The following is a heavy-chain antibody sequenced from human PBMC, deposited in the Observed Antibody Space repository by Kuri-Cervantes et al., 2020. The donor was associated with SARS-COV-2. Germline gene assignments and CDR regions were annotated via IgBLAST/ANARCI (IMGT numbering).Heavy chain of an antibody. CDR1: GLTFSSYW. J-gene: IGHJ4*02. CDR3: ASDREFIAARIFDY. CDR2: IKQDGSEK. D-gene: IGHD6-6*01. Sequence: GGSLRFSFAASGLTFSSYWMSWVRQAPGKGLEWVANIKQDGSEKYYVDSVMGRFTISRDNAKNSLYLQMNSLRAEDTAVYYWASDREFIAARIFDYWGQGTLVTVSS. V-gene: IGHV3-7*01.